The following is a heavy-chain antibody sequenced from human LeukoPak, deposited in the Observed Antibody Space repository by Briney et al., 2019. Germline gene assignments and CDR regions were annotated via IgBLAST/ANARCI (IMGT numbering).Heavy chain of an antibody. D-gene: IGHD3-22*01. CDR2: ISAYNGNT. CDR1: GYTFTGYY. CDR3: ARQENDYYDSSGYYYGS. V-gene: IGHV1-18*04. Sequence: ASVKVSCRTSGYTFTGYYMHWVRQAPGQGLEWMGWISAYNGNTNYAQKLQGRVTMTTDTSTSTAYMELRSLRSDDTAVYYCARQENDYYDSSGYYYGSWGQGTLVTVSS. J-gene: IGHJ4*02.